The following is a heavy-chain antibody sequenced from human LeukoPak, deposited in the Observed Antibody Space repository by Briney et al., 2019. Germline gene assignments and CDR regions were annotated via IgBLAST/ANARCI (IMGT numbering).Heavy chain of an antibody. J-gene: IGHJ3*02. CDR1: GGSISGHY. D-gene: IGHD3-22*01. CDR3: ARLLDNDSSGDPDTFDM. V-gene: IGHV4-59*11. Sequence: SETLSLTCAVSGGSISGHYWSWIRQPPGKGLEWVGDIYYSGKTYYGSSLRSRVTISVDTSKNHFSLKLTSVTAADTAVYYCARLLDNDSSGDPDTFDMWGQGTMVTVSS. CDR2: IYYSGKT.